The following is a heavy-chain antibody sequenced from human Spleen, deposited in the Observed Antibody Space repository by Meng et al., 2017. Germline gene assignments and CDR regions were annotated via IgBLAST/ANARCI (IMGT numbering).Heavy chain of an antibody. Sequence: QVQLVQAGAEVKKPGASVKVSCKASGYTFTSYYMHWVRQAPGQGLEWMGIINPSGGSTSYAQKFQGRVTITRNTSISTAYMELSSLRSEDTAVYYCARAPKLFRNWFDPWGQGTLVTVSS. D-gene: IGHD3-10*01. J-gene: IGHJ5*02. CDR1: GYTFTSYY. V-gene: IGHV1-46*01. CDR3: ARAPKLFRNWFDP. CDR2: INPSGGST.